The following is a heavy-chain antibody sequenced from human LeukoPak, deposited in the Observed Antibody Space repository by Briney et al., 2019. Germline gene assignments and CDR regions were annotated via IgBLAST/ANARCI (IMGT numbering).Heavy chain of an antibody. J-gene: IGHJ4*02. CDR3: ARVSETELWFDY. V-gene: IGHV1-18*01. D-gene: IGHD1-7*01. CDR2: ISAYYGNT. Sequence: ASVKVSCKASGYTFTSYGISWVRQAPGQGLEWMGWISAYYGNTNYAQKLQGRVTMTTDTSTSTAYMELRSLRSDDTAVYYCARVSETELWFDYWGQGTLVTVSS. CDR1: GYTFTSYG.